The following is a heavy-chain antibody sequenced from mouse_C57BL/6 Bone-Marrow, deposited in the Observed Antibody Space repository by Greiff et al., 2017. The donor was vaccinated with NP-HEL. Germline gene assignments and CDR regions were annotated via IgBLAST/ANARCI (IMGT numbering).Heavy chain of an antibody. J-gene: IGHJ2*01. CDR1: GFSLTSYA. Sequence: QVQLKQSGPGLVAPSQSLSITCTVSGFSLTSYAISWVRQPPGKGLEWLGVIWTGGGTNYNSALKSRLSISKDNSKSQVFLKMNSLQTDDTARYYCARIPKVDSNDYFDYWGQGTTLTVSS. D-gene: IGHD2-5*01. CDR2: IWTGGGT. V-gene: IGHV2-9-1*01. CDR3: ARIPKVDSNDYFDY.